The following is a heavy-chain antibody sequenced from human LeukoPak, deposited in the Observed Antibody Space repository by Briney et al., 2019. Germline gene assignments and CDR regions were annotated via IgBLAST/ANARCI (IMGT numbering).Heavy chain of an antibody. J-gene: IGHJ6*03. CDR3: ARVLSGRGSLYYYYYMDV. V-gene: IGHV3-21*04. Sequence: GGSLRLSCAASGFTFSSYSMNWVRQAPGKGLEWVSSISSSSSYIYYADSVKGRFTTSRDNSKNTVFLQMNSLRAEDTAVYYCARVLSGRGSLYYYYYMDVWGKGTTVTISS. CDR1: GFTFSSYS. D-gene: IGHD2-15*01. CDR2: ISSSSSYI.